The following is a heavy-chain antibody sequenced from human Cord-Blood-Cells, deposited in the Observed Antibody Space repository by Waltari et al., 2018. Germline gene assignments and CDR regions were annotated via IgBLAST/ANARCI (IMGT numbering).Heavy chain of an antibody. J-gene: IGHJ4*02. CDR1: GGSISSSNW. CDR2: IYHSGST. D-gene: IGHD3-22*01. CDR3: ARVRSSGYKPFDY. Sequence: GSGPGLVKPSGTLSLTCAVSGGSISSSNWWSWVRQPPGKGLEWIGEIYHSGSTNYNPSLKSRVTISVDKSKNQFSLKLGSVTAADTAVYYCARVRSSGYKPFDYWGQGTLVTVSS. V-gene: IGHV4-4*02.